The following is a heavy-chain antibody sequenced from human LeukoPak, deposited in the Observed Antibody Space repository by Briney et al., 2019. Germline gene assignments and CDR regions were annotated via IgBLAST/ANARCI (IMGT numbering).Heavy chain of an antibody. CDR1: GFTFSSYG. V-gene: IGHV3-30*02. J-gene: IGHJ5*02. CDR2: IRYDGSNK. D-gene: IGHD1-14*01. Sequence: PGASLRLSCAASGFTFSSYGMHWVRQAPGKGLEWVAFIRYDGSNKYYADSVKGRFTISRDNSKNTLYLQMNSLRAEDTAVYYCAKDTTAPKEGFDPWGQGTLVTVSS. CDR3: AKDTTAPKEGFDP.